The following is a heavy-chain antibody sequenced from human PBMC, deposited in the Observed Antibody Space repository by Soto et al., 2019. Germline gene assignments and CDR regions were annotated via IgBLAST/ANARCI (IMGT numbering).Heavy chain of an antibody. J-gene: IGHJ1*01. CDR1: GFSLSTSGVG. V-gene: IGHV2-5*01. D-gene: IGHD6-13*01. Sequence: SGPTLVNPTQTLTLTCTFSGFSLSTSGVGVGWIRQPPGKALEWLALIYWNDDKRYSPSLKSRLTITKDTSKNQVVLTMTNMDPVDTATYYCAHRRIGPAAGTWDFQHWGQGTLVTVSS. CDR3: AHRRIGPAAGTWDFQH. CDR2: IYWNDDK.